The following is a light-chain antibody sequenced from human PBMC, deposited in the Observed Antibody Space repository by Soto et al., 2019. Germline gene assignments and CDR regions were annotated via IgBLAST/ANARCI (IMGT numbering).Light chain of an antibody. CDR1: SSDVGSYNR. CDR2: DVS. CDR3: SSYTSSIPYV. Sequence: QSVLTQPPSVSGSPGQSVTISYTGTSSDVGSYNRVSWYQQPPGTAPKLMIYDVSNRPSAVPDRFSGSKSGNTASLTISGLQAEDEADYYCSSYTSSIPYVFGTGTKLTVL. V-gene: IGLV2-18*02. J-gene: IGLJ1*01.